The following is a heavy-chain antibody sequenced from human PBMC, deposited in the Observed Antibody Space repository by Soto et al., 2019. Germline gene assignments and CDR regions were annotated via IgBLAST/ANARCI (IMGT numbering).Heavy chain of an antibody. CDR1: GFSLSTSGVA. CDR2: IYWDDDK. Sequence: QITLKESGPPLVEPTQTLTLTCTFSGFSLSTSGVAVGWIRQPPGKALEWLALIYWDDDKRYSPSLKNRLTITKDTSKNQVVLTITNMDPVDTATYYCAHRPTGWYFDLWGRGTLVTVSS. V-gene: IGHV2-5*02. J-gene: IGHJ2*01. CDR3: AHRPTGWYFDL.